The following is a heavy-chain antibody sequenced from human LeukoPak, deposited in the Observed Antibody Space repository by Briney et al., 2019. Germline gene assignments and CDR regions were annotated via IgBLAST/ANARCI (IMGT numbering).Heavy chain of an antibody. D-gene: IGHD6-19*01. CDR3: ASTVHLPPERQQWPRGCWFDP. V-gene: IGHV4-39*01. CDR2: IYYSGGT. J-gene: IGHJ5*02. Sequence: SETLSLTCTVSGGSISSSSYYWGWIRQPPGKGLEWIGSIYYSGGTYYNPSLKSRVTISVDTSKNQFSLKLSSVTAADTAVYYCASTVHLPPERQQWPRGCWFDPWGQGTLVTVSS. CDR1: GGSISSSSYY.